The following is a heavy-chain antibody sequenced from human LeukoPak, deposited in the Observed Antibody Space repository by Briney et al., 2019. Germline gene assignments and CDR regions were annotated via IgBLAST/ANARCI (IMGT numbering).Heavy chain of an antibody. Sequence: SETLSLTCIVSGGSISSYYWSWIRQPPEKGREWIGYIYYIVSTNYNPSLKSRVTTSVDTSKNQFSLKLSSVTAADTGVYYCARAGTGSYSIYYYYGMDVWGQGTTVTVSS. D-gene: IGHD1-26*01. CDR2: IYYIVST. V-gene: IGHV4-59*01. CDR1: GGSISSYY. CDR3: ARAGTGSYSIYYYYGMDV. J-gene: IGHJ6*02.